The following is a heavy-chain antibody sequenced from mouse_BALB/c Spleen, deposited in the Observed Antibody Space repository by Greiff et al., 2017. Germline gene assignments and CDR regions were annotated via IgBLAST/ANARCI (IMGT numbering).Heavy chain of an antibody. CDR3: ARDDLLWLRRGVYYAMDY. D-gene: IGHD2-2*01. CDR1: GFSLTSYG. V-gene: IGHV2-9*02. J-gene: IGHJ4*01. CDR2: IWAGGST. Sequence: VKLVEPGPGLVAPSQSLSITCTVSGFSLTSYGVHWVRQPPGKGLEWLGVIWAGGSTNYNSALMSRLSISKDNSKSQVFLKMNSLQTDDTAMYYCARDDLLWLRRGVYYAMDYWGQGTSVTVSS.